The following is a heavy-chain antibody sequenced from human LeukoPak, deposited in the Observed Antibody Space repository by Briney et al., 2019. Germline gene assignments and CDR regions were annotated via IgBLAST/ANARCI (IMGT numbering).Heavy chain of an antibody. Sequence: GGSLRLSCAASGFTFSSYSMNWVRHAPGKGLELVSSISSSSSYIYYADSVKGRFTISRDNAKNSLYLQMNSLRAEDTAVYYCARATIFGWFDPWGQGTLVTVSS. J-gene: IGHJ5*02. CDR1: GFTFSSYS. CDR3: ARATIFGWFDP. D-gene: IGHD3-9*01. V-gene: IGHV3-21*01. CDR2: ISSSSSYI.